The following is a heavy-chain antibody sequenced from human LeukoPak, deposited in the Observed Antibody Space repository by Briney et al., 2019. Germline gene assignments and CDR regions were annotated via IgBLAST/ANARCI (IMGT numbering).Heavy chain of an antibody. CDR1: GFTFSSYS. J-gene: IGHJ4*02. Sequence: PGGSLRLSCAASGFTFSSYSMNWVRQAPGKGLEWVSSISSSSSYIYYADSVRGRFTISRDNAKNSLFLQMNSLRGEDTAMYYCARCTTGKTFGSLREIKKSREIDYWGQGTLVTVSS. CDR3: ARCTTGKTFGSLREIKKSREIDY. CDR2: ISSSSSYI. V-gene: IGHV3-21*01. D-gene: IGHD1-1*01.